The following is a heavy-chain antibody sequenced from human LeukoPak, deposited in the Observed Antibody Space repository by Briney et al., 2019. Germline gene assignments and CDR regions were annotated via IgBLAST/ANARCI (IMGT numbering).Heavy chain of an antibody. CDR2: IYYSGST. D-gene: IGHD3-3*01. CDR1: GGSXXXXY. V-gene: IGHV4-59*12. CDR3: ARGSITIFGVVTDYYYGMDV. J-gene: IGHJ6*02. Sequence: TLSLTXXXXGGSXXXXYWSWIRXPPGKGLEWIGYIYYSGSTNYNPSLKSRVTISVDTSKNQFSLKLSSVTAADTAVYYCARGSITIFGVVTDYYYGMDVWGQGTTVTVSS.